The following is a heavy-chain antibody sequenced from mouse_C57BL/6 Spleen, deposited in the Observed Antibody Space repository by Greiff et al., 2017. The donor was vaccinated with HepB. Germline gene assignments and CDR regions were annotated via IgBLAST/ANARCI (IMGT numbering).Heavy chain of an antibody. CDR3: TGTMVTARAMDY. CDR2: IDPETGGT. D-gene: IGHD2-2*01. CDR1: GYTFTDYE. J-gene: IGHJ4*01. Sequence: QVQLQQSGAELVRPGASVTLSCKASGYTFTDYEMHWVKQTPVHGLEWIGAIDPETGGTAYNQKFKGKAILTADKSSSTAYMELRSLTSEDSAVYYCTGTMVTARAMDYWGQGTSVTVSS. V-gene: IGHV1-15*01.